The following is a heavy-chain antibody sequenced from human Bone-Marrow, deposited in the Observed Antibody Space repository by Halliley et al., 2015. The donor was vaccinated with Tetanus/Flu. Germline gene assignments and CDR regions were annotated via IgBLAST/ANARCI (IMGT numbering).Heavy chain of an antibody. CDR2: FCLGGGT. D-gene: IGHD3-10*01. J-gene: IGHJ4*02. Sequence: GREGAAFFCLGGGTDYADPVKGRFPISRGPSKNMHYLQMNNRKAEDAAVYYCAEEFDHGFHGWGQGTLVTVSS. V-gene: IGHV3-53*01. CDR3: AEEFDHGFHG.